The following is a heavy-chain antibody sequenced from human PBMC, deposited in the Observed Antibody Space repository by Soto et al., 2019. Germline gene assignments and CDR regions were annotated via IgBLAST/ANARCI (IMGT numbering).Heavy chain of an antibody. CDR2: IIPIFGTA. J-gene: IGHJ6*02. V-gene: IGHV1-69*01. CDR3: ARAHSGYRYGQDGYYQYYTMDV. Sequence: QVQLVQSGAEVKKPGSSVKVSCKASGGTFSSYAISWVRQAPGQGLEWMGGIIPIFGTANYAQKFQGRVTITADESTSTAYMELSSLRSEDTAVYYCARAHSGYRYGQDGYYQYYTMDVWGQGTTVTVSS. CDR1: GGTFSSYA. D-gene: IGHD5-18*01.